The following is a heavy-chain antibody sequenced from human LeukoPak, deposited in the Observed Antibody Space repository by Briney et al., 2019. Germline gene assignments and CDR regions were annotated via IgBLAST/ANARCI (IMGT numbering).Heavy chain of an antibody. J-gene: IGHJ5*02. D-gene: IGHD2-8*01. CDR2: ITQSGTT. V-gene: IGHV4-34*01. Sequence: SETLSLTCGVYGGSFNGYYWTWIRQPPGKGLEWIGEITQSGTTNYNPSLESRVTISVDTSKNQLSLRLTSATAADTAVYYCARADCTSNRCPADHLGQGTLVTVSS. CDR1: GGSFNGYY. CDR3: ARADCTSNRCPADH.